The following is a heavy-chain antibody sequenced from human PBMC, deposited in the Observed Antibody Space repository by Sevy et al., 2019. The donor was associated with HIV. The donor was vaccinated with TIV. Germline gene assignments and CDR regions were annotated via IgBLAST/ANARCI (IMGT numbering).Heavy chain of an antibody. J-gene: IGHJ4*02. V-gene: IGHV4-39*01. CDR1: DGSISSSSYY. Sequence: SETLSLTCTVSDGSISSSSYYWGWIRQPPGKGLEWIGSIYYSGSTYYNPSLKSRVTISVDTSKNQFSLKLSSVTAADTAVYYCARRTSWYVDYWGQGTLVTVSS. CDR3: ARRTSWYVDY. D-gene: IGHD6-13*01. CDR2: IYYSGST.